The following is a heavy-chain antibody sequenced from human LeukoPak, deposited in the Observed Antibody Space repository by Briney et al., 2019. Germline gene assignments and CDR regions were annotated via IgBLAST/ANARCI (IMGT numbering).Heavy chain of an antibody. CDR2: INPNSGGT. V-gene: IGHV1-2*02. D-gene: IGHD3-10*01. CDR3: ARGARITMVRGPPVY. Sequence: ASVKVSCKASGYTFTGYYMHWVRQAPGQGLEWMGWINPNSGGTNYAQKFQGRVTMTRDTSISTAYMELGRLRSDDTAVYYCARGARITMVRGPPVYWGQGTLVTVSS. J-gene: IGHJ4*02. CDR1: GYTFTGYY.